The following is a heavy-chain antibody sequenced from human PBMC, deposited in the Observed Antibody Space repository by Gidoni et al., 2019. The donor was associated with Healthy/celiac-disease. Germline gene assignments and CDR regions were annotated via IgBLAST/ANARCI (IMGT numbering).Heavy chain of an antibody. J-gene: IGHJ4*02. Sequence: EVQLVESGGGLVQPGGSLRLSCAASGFTFSSYDMHWVLQATGKGLEWVSAIGTAGDTYYPGSVKGRFTISRENAKNSLYLQMNSLRAGDTAVYYCARETRGAYGDYYDYWGQGTLVTVSS. CDR3: ARETRGAYGDYYDY. V-gene: IGHV3-13*04. CDR2: IGTAGDT. D-gene: IGHD4-17*01. CDR1: GFTFSSYD.